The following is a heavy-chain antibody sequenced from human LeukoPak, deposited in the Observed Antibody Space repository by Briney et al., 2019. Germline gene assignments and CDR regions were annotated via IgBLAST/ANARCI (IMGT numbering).Heavy chain of an antibody. CDR1: GFTFSSYA. Sequence: GRSLRLSCAASGFTFSSYAMHWVRQAPGKGLEWVAVISYDGSNKYYADSVKGRFTISRDNSKNTLYLQMNSLRAEDTAVYYCARAALPLWGQGTLVTVSS. D-gene: IGHD2-2*02. CDR2: ISYDGSNK. CDR3: ARAALPL. J-gene: IGHJ4*02. V-gene: IGHV3-30-3*01.